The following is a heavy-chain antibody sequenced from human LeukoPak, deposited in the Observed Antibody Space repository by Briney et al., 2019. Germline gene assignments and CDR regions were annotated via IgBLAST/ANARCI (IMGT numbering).Heavy chain of an antibody. D-gene: IGHD3-10*01. CDR3: AREGGDYYGSGTRKFDP. J-gene: IGHJ5*02. V-gene: IGHV4-59*01. CDR2: IYYGGST. Sequence: PSETLSLTCTVSGGSISSYYWSWIRQPPGKGLEWIGYIYYGGSTNYNPSLKSRVTISVDTSKNQFSLKLSSVTAADTAVYYCAREGGDYYGSGTRKFDPWGQGTLVTVSS. CDR1: GGSISSYY.